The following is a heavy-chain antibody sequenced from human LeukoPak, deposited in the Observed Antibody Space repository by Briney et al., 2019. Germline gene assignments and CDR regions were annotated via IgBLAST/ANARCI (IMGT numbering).Heavy chain of an antibody. D-gene: IGHD1-20*01. V-gene: IGHV1-2*04. CDR3: ARGLINGHDFDY. Sequence: ASVKVSCKAYGYTFTGYFMHWVRQVPGQGPEWMGWIHPISGDTNYAQKFQGWVTLTRDTSISTAYMDLSRLTSDDTAVYYCARGLINGHDFDYWGQGTLVTVSS. J-gene: IGHJ4*02. CDR2: IHPISGDT. CDR1: GYTFTGYF.